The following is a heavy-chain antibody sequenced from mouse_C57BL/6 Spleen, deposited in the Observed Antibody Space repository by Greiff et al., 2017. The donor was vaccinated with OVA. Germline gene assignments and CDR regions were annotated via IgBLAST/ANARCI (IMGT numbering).Heavy chain of an antibody. J-gene: IGHJ4*01. V-gene: IGHV3-6*01. CDR1: GYSITSGYY. Sequence: EVQLVESGPGLVKPSQSLSLTCSVTGYSITSGYYWNWIRQFPGNKLEWMGYISYDGSNNYNPSLKNRISITRDTSKNQFFLKLNSVTTEDTATYYCAREGELGLYYAMDYWGQGTSVTVSS. CDR2: ISYDGSN. CDR3: AREGELGLYYAMDY. D-gene: IGHD4-1*01.